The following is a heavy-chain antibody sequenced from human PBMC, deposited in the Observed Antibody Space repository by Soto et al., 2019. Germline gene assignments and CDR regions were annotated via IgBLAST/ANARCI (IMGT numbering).Heavy chain of an antibody. V-gene: IGHV4-59*08. CDR3: SXQSRHPAILNGYYLRFDI. J-gene: IGHJ3*02. CDR2: IHYIWST. CDR1: GGSINNNF. Sequence: SETLSLTCTVSGGSINNNFWFWIRQPPVNGLEFIGYIHYIWSTSYNPSLKSRFAISLYTSKNHFSLKLISFTAAGAGVYYLSXQSRHPAILNGYYLRFDIWGQGTMVTVSS. D-gene: IGHD3-9*01.